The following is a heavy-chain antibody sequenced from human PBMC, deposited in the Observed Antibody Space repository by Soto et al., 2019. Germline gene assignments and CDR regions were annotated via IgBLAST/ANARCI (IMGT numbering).Heavy chain of an antibody. CDR2: TYYRSKWYN. CDR3: ARRVVPASKDYYYGMDV. Sequence: SQTLSLTCAISGDSVSSNSAAWNWISQSPSRGLEWLGRTYYRSKWYNDYAVSVKSRITINPDTSKNQFSLQLNSVTPEDTAVYYCARRVVPASKDYYYGMDVWGQGTTVTVSS. V-gene: IGHV6-1*01. J-gene: IGHJ6*02. CDR1: GDSVSSNSAA. D-gene: IGHD2-2*01.